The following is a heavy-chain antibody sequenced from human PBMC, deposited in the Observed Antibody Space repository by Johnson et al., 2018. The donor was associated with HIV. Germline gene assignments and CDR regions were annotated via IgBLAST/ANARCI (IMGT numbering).Heavy chain of an antibody. CDR2: ISGSGGTT. D-gene: IGHD2-21*01. Sequence: VQLVESGGGVVRPGGSLRLSCAASGFTFDDYGMSWVRQAPGKGLEWVSLISGSGGTTYYADSVKGRFTISRDNAKNSLFLQMNSLRAEDTAMYYCARSQGSGEGAFDIWGQGTMVTVSS. V-gene: IGHV3-20*04. J-gene: IGHJ3*02. CDR1: GFTFDDYG. CDR3: ARSQGSGEGAFDI.